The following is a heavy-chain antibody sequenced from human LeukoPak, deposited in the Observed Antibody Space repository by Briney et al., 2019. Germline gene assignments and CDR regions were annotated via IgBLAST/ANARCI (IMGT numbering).Heavy chain of an antibody. CDR2: IYYSGST. V-gene: IGHV4-59*01. D-gene: IGHD2-15*01. J-gene: IGHJ5*02. CDR3: ARVLRSRDGNWFDP. CDR1: GGSISSYY. Sequence: NASETLSLTCAVSGGSISSYYWSWIRQPPGKGLEWIGYIYYSGSTNYNPSLKSRVTMSVDTSKNQFSLKLSSVTAADTAVYYCARVLRSRDGNWFDPWGQGTLVTVSS.